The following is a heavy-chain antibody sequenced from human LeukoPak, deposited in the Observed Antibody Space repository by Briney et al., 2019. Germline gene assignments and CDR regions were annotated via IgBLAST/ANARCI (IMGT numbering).Heavy chain of an antibody. CDR2: IRYDGSNK. CDR3: AKDPVCSSTSCPRDYYYYMDV. D-gene: IGHD2-2*01. CDR1: GFTFSSYG. J-gene: IGHJ6*03. V-gene: IGHV3-30*02. Sequence: PGGSLRLSCAASGFTFSSYGMHWVRQAPGKGLERVAFIRYDGSNKYYADSVKGRFTISRDNSKNTLYLQMNSLRAEDTAVYYCAKDPVCSSTSCPRDYYYYMDVWGKGSTVTVSS.